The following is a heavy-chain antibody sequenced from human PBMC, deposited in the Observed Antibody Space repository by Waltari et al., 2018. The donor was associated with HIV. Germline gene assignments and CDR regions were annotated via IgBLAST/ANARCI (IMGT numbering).Heavy chain of an antibody. CDR3: ARATEKYCKSGTCSPVNAMGA. J-gene: IGHJ6*02. Sequence: VQLQESGPGLVRPSETLSLKCTVSGDSMNNYYWNWIRQPAGRGLEWIGGIFTSGTTNSNPSFKGRGTLSLATAKKQVSLKWTSVTGADTAVYYCARATEKYCKSGTCSPVNAMGAWGQGTTVTVSS. V-gene: IGHV4-4*07. D-gene: IGHD2-15*01. CDR1: GDSMNNYY. CDR2: IFTSGTT.